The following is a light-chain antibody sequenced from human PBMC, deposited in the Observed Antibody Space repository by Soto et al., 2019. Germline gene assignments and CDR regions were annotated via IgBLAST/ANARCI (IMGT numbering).Light chain of an antibody. CDR1: NSDVGGYNF. CDR2: EVN. J-gene: IGLJ2*01. Sequence: QSALTQPPSASGSPGQSVTISCTGTNSDVGGYNFVSWYQQHPGKAPKLMISEVNKRPSGVPDRFSGSKSGNTASLTVSGLQADDDGDYYCSSFAATNRVIFGGGTKLTVL. V-gene: IGLV2-8*01. CDR3: SSFAATNRVI.